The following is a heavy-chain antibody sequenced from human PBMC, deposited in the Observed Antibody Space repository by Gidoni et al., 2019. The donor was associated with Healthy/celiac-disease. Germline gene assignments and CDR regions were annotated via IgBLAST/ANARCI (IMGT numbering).Heavy chain of an antibody. J-gene: IGHJ3*02. CDR3: AAGTLLWFGELTPTFDI. Sequence: QMQLVQSGPEVKKPATSVKVSCTASGFTFTSSAMQWVRQARGQRLEWIGWIVVGSGNTNYAQKFQKRLTITRDMSTSTAYMELSSLRSEDTAVYYCAAGTLLWFGELTPTFDIWGQGTMVTVSS. V-gene: IGHV1-58*02. CDR2: IVVGSGNT. D-gene: IGHD3-10*01. CDR1: GFTFTSSA.